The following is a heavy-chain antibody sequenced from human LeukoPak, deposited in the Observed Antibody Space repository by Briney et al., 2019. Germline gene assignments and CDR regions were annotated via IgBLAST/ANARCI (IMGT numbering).Heavy chain of an antibody. CDR3: ARAGGWAREDYKADAFDI. J-gene: IGHJ3*02. D-gene: IGHD6-19*01. V-gene: IGHV1-18*01. Sequence: ASVKVSCKASGYTFTNFGISWVRQAPGQGLEWVGWISTYNGNTNYAQKVQGRVTMTTDTSTSTAYMELRSLRSDDTAVYYCARAGGWAREDYKADAFDIWGLGTMVTVSS. CDR2: ISTYNGNT. CDR1: GYTFTNFG.